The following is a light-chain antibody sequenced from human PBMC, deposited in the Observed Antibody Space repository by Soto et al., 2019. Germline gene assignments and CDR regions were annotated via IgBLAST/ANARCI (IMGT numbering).Light chain of an antibody. CDR3: SSYTVSSNYV. Sequence: QSALTNAASVSRSPGQSITISCTGTSSDLAIYNYVSWYQQHTGKAPKLMIYQVTNRPSGDSNRFSGSRSGNTASLTLSGLQAEDEADYYCSSYTVSSNYVFGTGTKVTVL. CDR2: QVT. J-gene: IGLJ1*01. CDR1: SSDLAIYNY. V-gene: IGLV2-14*01.